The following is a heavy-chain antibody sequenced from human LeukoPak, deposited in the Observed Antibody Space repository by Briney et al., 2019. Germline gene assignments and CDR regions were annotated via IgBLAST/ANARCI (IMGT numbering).Heavy chain of an antibody. D-gene: IGHD1-26*01. Sequence: GGSLRLSCAASGFTFSNDWMHWVRQAPGKGLVWVSRINTDGSTTTYADSVKGRFTISRDNAKNTLYLQMNSLRVEGTAVYYCARGRGGSYHYWGQGTLVPVSS. CDR3: ARGRGGSYHY. CDR2: INTDGSTT. V-gene: IGHV3-74*01. J-gene: IGHJ4*02. CDR1: GFTFSNDW.